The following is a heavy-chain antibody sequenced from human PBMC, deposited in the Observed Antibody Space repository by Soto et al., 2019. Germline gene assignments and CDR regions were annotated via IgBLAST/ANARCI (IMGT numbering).Heavy chain of an antibody. D-gene: IGHD3-3*01. CDR1: GYTFTSYG. CDR3: ARGGPPYDFWSGYPTLFSYYFDY. Sequence: GASVKVSCKASGYTFTSYGISWVRQAPGQGLEGMGWISAYNGNTNYAQELQGRVTMTTDTSTSTAYMELRSLRSDDTAVYYCARGGPPYDFWSGYPTLFSYYFDYWGQGTLVTVSS. J-gene: IGHJ4*02. V-gene: IGHV1-18*04. CDR2: ISAYNGNT.